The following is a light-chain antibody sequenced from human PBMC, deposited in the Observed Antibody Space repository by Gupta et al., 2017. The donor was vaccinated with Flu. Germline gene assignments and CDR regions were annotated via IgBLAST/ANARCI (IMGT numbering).Light chain of an antibody. Sequence: DIAMPQSPDCLVVSLGETATINCKSSQSLLYSSNNKNYLTWFQQKSGQPPKLLISWASTRESGVPDRFSGSGSGTAFTLTISSLQAEDVAVYYCQQFYCSRPAFGPGTKVEIK. CDR3: QQFYCSRPA. CDR2: WAS. V-gene: IGKV4-1*01. CDR1: QSLLYSSNNKNY. J-gene: IGKJ3*01.